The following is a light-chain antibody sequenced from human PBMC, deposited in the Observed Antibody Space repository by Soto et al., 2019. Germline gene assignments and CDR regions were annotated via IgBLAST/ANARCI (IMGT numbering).Light chain of an antibody. CDR1: QSVLYSSNNKNY. J-gene: IGKJ4*01. V-gene: IGKV4-1*01. CDR3: QQYLTAPLD. Sequence: DIVMTQSPDSLAVSLGERATINCKSSQSVLYSSNNKNYLAWYQQRPGQPPKLLIYWATTRESGVPVRFSGSGSGTDFTLTINNLQAEDVAVYYCQQYLTAPLDFGGGTKVELK. CDR2: WAT.